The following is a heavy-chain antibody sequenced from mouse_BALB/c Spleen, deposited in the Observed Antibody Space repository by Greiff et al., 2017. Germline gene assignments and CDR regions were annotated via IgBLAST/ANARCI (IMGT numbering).Heavy chain of an antibody. V-gene: IGHV1-15*01. CDR1: GYTFTDYE. Sequence: QVQLQQSGAELVRPGASVTLSCKASGYTFTDYEMHWVKQTPVHGLEWIGAIDPETGGTAYNQKFKGKATLTADKSSSTAYMELRSLTSEDSAVYYCTRDYYYGSRLFDHWGQGTTLTVSS. CDR3: TRDYYYGSRLFDH. J-gene: IGHJ2*01. D-gene: IGHD1-1*01. CDR2: IDPETGGT.